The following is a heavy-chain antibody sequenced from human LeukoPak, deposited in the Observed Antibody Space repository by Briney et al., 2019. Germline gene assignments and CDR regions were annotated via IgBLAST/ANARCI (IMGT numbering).Heavy chain of an antibody. Sequence: GGSLRLSCAASGFTFSSYWVNWVRQAPGKGLEWVANIKPDGTTKFYVDSVKGRFTISRDNALNSLYLQMNSLRAEDTAIYYCARSIPYGTTWYGRSDYWGQGTLVTVSS. V-gene: IGHV3-7*03. CDR2: IKPDGTTK. J-gene: IGHJ4*02. CDR1: GFTFSSYW. CDR3: ARSIPYGTTWYGRSDY. D-gene: IGHD6-13*01.